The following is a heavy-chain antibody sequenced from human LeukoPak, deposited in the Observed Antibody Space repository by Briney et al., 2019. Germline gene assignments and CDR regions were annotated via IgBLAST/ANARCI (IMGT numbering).Heavy chain of an antibody. CDR3: AISRNYGSGSYRSHAY. CDR2: ISAYNGNT. V-gene: IGHV1-18*01. CDR1: GYTFTSYG. Sequence: ASVKVSCKASGYTFTSYGISWVRQAPGQGLERMGWISAYNGNTNYAQKLQGRVTMTTDTSTSTAYMELRSLRSDDTAVYYCAISRNYGSGSYRSHAYWGQGTLVTVSS. D-gene: IGHD3-10*01. J-gene: IGHJ4*02.